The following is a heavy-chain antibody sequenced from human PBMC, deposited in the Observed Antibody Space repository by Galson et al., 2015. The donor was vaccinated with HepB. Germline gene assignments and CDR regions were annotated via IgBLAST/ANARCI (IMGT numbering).Heavy chain of an antibody. Sequence: SLRLSCAASGFTFSNYVMHWVRQAPGKGLEWVAVISHDGNNKYYADSVKGRFTISRDTPKNTLYLQVNSLRTEDTAVYYCARDYGDFPMDVWGKGTTVTVSS. D-gene: IGHD4-17*01. J-gene: IGHJ6*03. V-gene: IGHV3-30-3*01. CDR2: ISHDGNNK. CDR1: GFTFSNYV. CDR3: ARDYGDFPMDV.